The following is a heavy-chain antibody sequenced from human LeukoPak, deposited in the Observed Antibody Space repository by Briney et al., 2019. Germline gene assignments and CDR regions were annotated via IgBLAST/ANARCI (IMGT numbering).Heavy chain of an antibody. CDR1: GYTFTGYY. D-gene: IGHD3-22*01. Sequence: VASVKVSCKASGYTFTGYYIHWVRQAPGQGLEWMGRINPNNGDTNYAQKFPGRVTLTRDTSIGTAYMELRSLRSDDTAVYYCARDQIPYYYDSSGYYGISDWGQGTLVTVSS. CDR2: INPNNGDT. J-gene: IGHJ4*02. CDR3: ARDQIPYYYDSSGYYGISD. V-gene: IGHV1-2*06.